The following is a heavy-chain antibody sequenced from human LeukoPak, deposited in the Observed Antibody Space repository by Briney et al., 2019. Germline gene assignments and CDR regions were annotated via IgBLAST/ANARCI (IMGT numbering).Heavy chain of an antibody. J-gene: IGHJ1*01. D-gene: IGHD3-10*01. CDR3: VQAISLGGG. Sequence: GGSLRLSCAASGFTFRTYGMHWVRQAPGKGLEWVAFTWSDGSEKYYADSVKGRFAISRDNSENTLYLQVNSLRPEDTAVYYCVQAISLGGGWGQGTLVTVSS. CDR1: GFTFRTYG. CDR2: TWSDGSEK. V-gene: IGHV3-30*02.